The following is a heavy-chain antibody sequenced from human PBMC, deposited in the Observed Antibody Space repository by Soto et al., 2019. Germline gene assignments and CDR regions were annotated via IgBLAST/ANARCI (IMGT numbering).Heavy chain of an antibody. V-gene: IGHV4-59*01. Sequence: SETLSLTCTVSGGSISSYYWSWVRQPPGKGLEWLGYIFYSGSTNYNPSLKSRLTISVDTSKNQFSLKLNSVTAADTAVYYCARVGDWFDPWGQGTLVTVS. D-gene: IGHD3-16*01. J-gene: IGHJ5*02. CDR3: ARVGDWFDP. CDR2: IFYSGST. CDR1: GGSISSYY.